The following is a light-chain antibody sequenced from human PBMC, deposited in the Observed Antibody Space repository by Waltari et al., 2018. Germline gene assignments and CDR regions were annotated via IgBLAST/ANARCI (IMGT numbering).Light chain of an antibody. CDR1: QNLNTF. J-gene: IGKJ5*01. CDR2: DAS. CDR3: QQYYDYPIN. Sequence: DIQMTQSPSTVSASLGDRVTITCRANQNLNTFLSWYQQKPGAVPNLLIYDASTLERGVPSRFSGSGSGTHFTLTISGLQPDDFATYYCQQYYDYPINFGQGTRL. V-gene: IGKV1-5*01.